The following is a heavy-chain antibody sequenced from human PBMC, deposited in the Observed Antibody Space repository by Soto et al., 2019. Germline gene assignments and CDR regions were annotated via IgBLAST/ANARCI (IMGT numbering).Heavy chain of an antibody. Sequence: GGSLRLSCAASGFTFSGSAMHWVRQASGKGLEWVGRIRSKANSYATAYAASVKGRFTISRDDSKNTAYLQMNSLKTEDTAVYYCTRRGHYEYYMDVWGKGTTVTVSS. J-gene: IGHJ6*03. CDR2: IRSKANSYAT. CDR1: GFTFSGSA. D-gene: IGHD3-3*01. V-gene: IGHV3-73*01. CDR3: TRRGHYEYYMDV.